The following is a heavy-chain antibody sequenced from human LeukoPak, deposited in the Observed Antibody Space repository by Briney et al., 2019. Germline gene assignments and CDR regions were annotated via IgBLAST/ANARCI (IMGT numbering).Heavy chain of an antibody. V-gene: IGHV3-23*01. CDR3: AKDRTYYYDSSGYFPEDY. CDR1: GFTFSSYA. CDR2: ISGCGGST. Sequence: GGSLRLSCAASGFTFSSYAMSWVRQAPGKGLEWVSAISGCGGSTYYADSVKGRFTISRDNSKNTLYLQMNSLRAEDTAVYYCAKDRTYYYDSSGYFPEDYWGQGTLVTVSS. D-gene: IGHD3-22*01. J-gene: IGHJ4*02.